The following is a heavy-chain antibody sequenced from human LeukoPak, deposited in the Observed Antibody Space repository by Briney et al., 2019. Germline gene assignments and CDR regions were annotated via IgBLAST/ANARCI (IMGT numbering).Heavy chain of an antibody. Sequence: GGSLRLSCAASGFTFSSYEMNWVRQAPGKGLEWVSYISSSGSTRYYADSVKGRFTISRGNAKKSLFLQMNSLRAEDTAVYYCARQGGGGISLDYWGQGTLVTVSS. CDR3: ARQGGGGISLDY. D-gene: IGHD2-15*01. CDR1: GFTFSSYE. J-gene: IGHJ4*02. CDR2: ISSSGSTR. V-gene: IGHV3-48*03.